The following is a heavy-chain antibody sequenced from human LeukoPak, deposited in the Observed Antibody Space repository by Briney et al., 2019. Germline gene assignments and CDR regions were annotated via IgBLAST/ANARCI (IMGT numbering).Heavy chain of an antibody. Sequence: GASVKVSCKASGYTFTGYYMHWVRQAPGQGLEWMGWINPNSGGTNYAQKFQGRVTMTRDTSISTAYMELSRLRSDDTAVYYCARGAPLLRSYHAFDIWGQGTMVTVSS. D-gene: IGHD3-3*01. CDR2: INPNSGGT. V-gene: IGHV1-2*02. CDR1: GYTFTGYY. J-gene: IGHJ3*02. CDR3: ARGAPLLRSYHAFDI.